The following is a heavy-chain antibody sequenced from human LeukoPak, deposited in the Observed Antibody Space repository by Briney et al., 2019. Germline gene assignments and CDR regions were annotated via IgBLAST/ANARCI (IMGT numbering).Heavy chain of an antibody. Sequence: SETLSLTCTVSGVSLGSYYWSWIRQPPGTGQEWIGHIHYSGSAKYSPSLESRVTMSVDTSKDQFSLKLASVTAADTAVYYCARVEYDSSGSRLDYWGQGTLVVVSS. CDR1: GVSLGSYY. CDR3: ARVEYDSSGSRLDY. CDR2: IHYSGSA. J-gene: IGHJ4*02. V-gene: IGHV4-59*01. D-gene: IGHD3-22*01.